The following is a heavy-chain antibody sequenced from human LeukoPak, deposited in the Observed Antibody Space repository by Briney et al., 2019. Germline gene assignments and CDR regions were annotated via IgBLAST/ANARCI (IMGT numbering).Heavy chain of an antibody. D-gene: IGHD3-10*01. CDR1: GFTFSSYG. J-gene: IGHJ5*02. Sequence: GGSLRLSCAASGFTFSSYGIHWVRQAPGKGLEGVAFIRYDGSNNYYADSVKGRFTISRDNSKNTLFLQMNSLREEDTAVYYCAKESYGSGKVDPWGQGALVTVSS. CDR3: AKESYGSGKVDP. V-gene: IGHV3-30*02. CDR2: IRYDGSNN.